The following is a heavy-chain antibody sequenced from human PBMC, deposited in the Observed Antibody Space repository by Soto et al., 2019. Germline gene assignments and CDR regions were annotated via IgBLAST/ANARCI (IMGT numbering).Heavy chain of an antibody. Sequence: QVQLVESGGGLVKPGGSLRLSCAASGFTFSDYYMSWIRQAPGTGLEWVSYISSSSSYTNYADSVKGRFTISRDNAKNSLYLQMNSLRAEDTAVYYCARGIGYCSGGSCYRGYYYGMDVWGQGTTVTVTS. D-gene: IGHD2-15*01. CDR2: ISSSSSYT. J-gene: IGHJ6*02. CDR1: GFTFSDYY. V-gene: IGHV3-11*06. CDR3: ARGIGYCSGGSCYRGYYYGMDV.